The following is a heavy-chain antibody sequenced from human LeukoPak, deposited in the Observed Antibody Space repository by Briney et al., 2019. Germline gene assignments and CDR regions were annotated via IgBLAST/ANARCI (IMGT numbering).Heavy chain of an antibody. J-gene: IGHJ4*02. CDR1: GFTFSNFA. CDR2: ISGSGGFT. Sequence: GGSLRLSCAASGFTFSNFAMSWVRQAPGKGLEWVSAISGSGGFTYYADSVRGRFTISRDNSKNTLFLQMNSLRAEDTAVYYCAKPREAAAGTGRYFDFWGQGTLVTVSS. V-gene: IGHV3-23*01. CDR3: AKPREAAAGTGRYFDF. D-gene: IGHD6-13*01.